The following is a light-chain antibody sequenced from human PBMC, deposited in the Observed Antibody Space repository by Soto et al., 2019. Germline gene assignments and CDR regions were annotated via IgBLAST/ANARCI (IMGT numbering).Light chain of an antibody. V-gene: IGKV3-11*01. CDR3: QQRSYWPLYT. CDR1: QSVSSY. CDR2: DAS. Sequence: EIVLTQSPATLSLSPGERATLSCRASQSVSSYLAWYQQKPGQAPRLLIYDASNRATGIPARFSGSGSGTDFTLPISSLEPEDFAVYYCQQRSYWPLYTFGQGTKLEIK. J-gene: IGKJ2*01.